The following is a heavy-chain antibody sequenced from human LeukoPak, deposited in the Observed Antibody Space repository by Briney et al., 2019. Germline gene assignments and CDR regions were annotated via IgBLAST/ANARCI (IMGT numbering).Heavy chain of an antibody. Sequence: PSETLSLTGTVSGGSISIYYWSWIRQPAGKGLEWIGRIYTSGSTNYNPSLKSRVTMSVDTSKNQFSLTLSSGTAADTAVYYCAREAIRHGYGVDYWGQGTLVPVPS. CDR2: IYTSGST. CDR1: GGSISIYY. CDR3: AREAIRHGYGVDY. J-gene: IGHJ4*02. V-gene: IGHV4-4*07. D-gene: IGHD5-18*01.